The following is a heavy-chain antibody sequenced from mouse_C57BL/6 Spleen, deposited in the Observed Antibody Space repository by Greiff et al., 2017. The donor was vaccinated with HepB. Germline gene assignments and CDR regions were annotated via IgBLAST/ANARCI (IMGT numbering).Heavy chain of an antibody. D-gene: IGHD2-4*01. CDR2: ISYDGSN. V-gene: IGHV3-6*01. J-gene: IGHJ2*01. CDR1: GYSITSGYY. Sequence: EVKLQESGPGLVKPSQSLSLTCSVTGYSITSGYYWNWNRQFPGNKLEWMGYISYDGSNNYNPSLKNRISITSDTSTNPFVLKLNSVTTEDTATYYWATYYDYLDYWGQGTTLTVSS. CDR3: ATYYDYLDY.